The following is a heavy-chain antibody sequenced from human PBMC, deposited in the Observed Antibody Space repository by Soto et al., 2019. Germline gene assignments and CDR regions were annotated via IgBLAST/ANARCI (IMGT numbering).Heavy chain of an antibody. V-gene: IGHV4-30-2*01. J-gene: IGHJ4*02. CDR1: GASISSGGYS. CDR3: ARGGLLGYCSGATCHNSFDY. CDR2: IYQSGST. D-gene: IGHD2-15*01. Sequence: QLQLQESGSGLVKPSQTLSLTCAVSGASISSGGYSWSWIRQPPGKGLEWIGYIYQSGSTFYNPSLKSRVTISVDTSKNQFSLKLSSVTAADTAVYYCARGGLLGYCSGATCHNSFDYWGQGILVTVSS.